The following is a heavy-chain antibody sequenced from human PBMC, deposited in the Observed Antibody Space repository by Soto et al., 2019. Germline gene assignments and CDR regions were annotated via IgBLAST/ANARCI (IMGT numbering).Heavy chain of an antibody. CDR1: GFTFSSYS. V-gene: IGHV3-30-3*01. D-gene: IGHD2-21*01. CDR2: MSFDGNSK. CDR3: ARGRSVIDHDDFEY. J-gene: IGHJ4*02. Sequence: QVQLVESGGGVVQPWRSLRLSCAASGFTFSSYSMHWVRQAPGKGLEWVAAMSFDGNSKYFADSVKGRFTISRDNSKNTLSLQMNSLGADDSAVYYCARGRSVIDHDDFEYWDQGTLVTVSS.